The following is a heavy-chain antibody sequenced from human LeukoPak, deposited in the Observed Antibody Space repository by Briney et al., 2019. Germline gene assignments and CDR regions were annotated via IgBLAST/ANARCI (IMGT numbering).Heavy chain of an antibody. CDR3: ARGLRGGLDY. J-gene: IGHJ4*02. V-gene: IGHV3-11*01. Sequence: GGSLRLSCAASGFTFSDYYMSWIRHAPRKWLEWVSYISSSGSNIYYADSVKGRFTISRDNAKNSQYLQMSSLGAEDTAVYYCARGLRGGLDYWGQGTLVTVSS. D-gene: IGHD3-10*01. CDR1: GFTFSDYY. CDR2: ISSSGSNI.